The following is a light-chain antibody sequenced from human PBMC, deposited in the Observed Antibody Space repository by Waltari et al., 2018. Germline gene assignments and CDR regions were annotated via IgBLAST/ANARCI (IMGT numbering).Light chain of an antibody. CDR3: QVWDSSPETVV. J-gene: IGLJ2*01. V-gene: IGLV3-21*01. CDR2: DDN. CDR1: HVGGKS. Sequence: SYVLTQPPSASVAPGKTATIACGGNHVGGKSVQWYQQKPGQAPVLVVHDDNARPSGIPDRFSGFNSGDTATLTISRVEVGDEADYYCQVWDSSPETVVFGGGTKLTVL.